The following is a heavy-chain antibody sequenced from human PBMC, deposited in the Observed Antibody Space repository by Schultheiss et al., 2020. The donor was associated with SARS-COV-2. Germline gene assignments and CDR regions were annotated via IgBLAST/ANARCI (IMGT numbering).Heavy chain of an antibody. J-gene: IGHJ2*01. CDR2: INHSGST. CDR1: GGSFSGYY. Sequence: SQTLSLTCAVYGGSFSGYYWSWIRQPPGKGLEWIGEINHSGSTNYNPSLKSRVTISVDTSKNQFSLKLSSVTAADTAVYYCAHGVWSGYYTPRSDWYFDLWGRGTLVTVSS. V-gene: IGHV4-34*01. D-gene: IGHD3-3*01. CDR3: AHGVWSGYYTPRSDWYFDL.